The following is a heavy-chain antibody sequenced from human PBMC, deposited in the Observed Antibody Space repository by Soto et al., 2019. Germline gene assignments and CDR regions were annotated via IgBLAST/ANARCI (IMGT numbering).Heavy chain of an antibody. D-gene: IGHD5-12*01. CDR3: AREYVDIVAMDYYYYYYMDV. CDR1: GYTFTSYG. CDR2: ISAYNGNT. V-gene: IGHV1-18*01. Sequence: GASVKVSCKASGYTFTSYGISWVRQAPGQGLEWMGWISAYNGNTNYAQKLQGRVTMTTDTSTSTAYIELRSLRSDDTAVYYCAREYVDIVAMDYYYYYYMDVWGKGTTVTVSS. J-gene: IGHJ6*03.